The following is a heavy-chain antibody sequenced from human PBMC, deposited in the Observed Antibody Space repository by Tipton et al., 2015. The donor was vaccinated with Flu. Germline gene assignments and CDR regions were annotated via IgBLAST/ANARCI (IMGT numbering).Heavy chain of an antibody. D-gene: IGHD3-3*01. Sequence: TLSLTCAVYGGSFSGYYWSWIRQPPGKGLEWIGEINHSGSTNYNPSLKSRVTISVDTSKNQFSLKLSSVTAADTAVYYCARADITIFGVVRGHYYGMDVWGQGTTVTVSS. V-gene: IGHV4-34*01. J-gene: IGHJ6*02. CDR2: INHSGST. CDR3: ARADITIFGVVRGHYYGMDV. CDR1: GGSFSGYY.